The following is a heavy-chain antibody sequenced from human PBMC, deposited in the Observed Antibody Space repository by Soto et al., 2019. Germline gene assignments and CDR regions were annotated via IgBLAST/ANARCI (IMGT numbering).Heavy chain of an antibody. CDR3: ARGIFVVHKYAGGMDV. J-gene: IGHJ6*02. CDR1: GGSISSYY. V-gene: IGHV4-4*07. CDR2: IYTSGST. Sequence: SETLSLTCTVSGGSISSYYWSWIRQPAGKGLEWIGRIYTSGSTNYNPSLKSRVTMSVDTSKNQFSLKLSSVTAADTAVYYCARGIFVVHKYAGGMDVWGQGTTVTVSS. D-gene: IGHD2-21*01.